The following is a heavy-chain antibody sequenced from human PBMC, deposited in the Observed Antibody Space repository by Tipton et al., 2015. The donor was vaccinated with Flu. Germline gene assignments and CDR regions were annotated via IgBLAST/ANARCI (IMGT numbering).Heavy chain of an antibody. D-gene: IGHD2-2*01. CDR3: ARDGGDIVVVPAATDGCYGMDV. CDR2: ISYDGSNK. CDR1: GFTFSSYA. Sequence: SLRLSCAASGFTFSSYAMHWVRQAPGKGLEWVAVISYDGSNKYYADSVKGRFTISRDNSKNTLYLQMNSLRAEDTAVYYCARDGGDIVVVPAATDGCYGMDVWGQGTTVTVSS. J-gene: IGHJ6*02. V-gene: IGHV3-30-3*01.